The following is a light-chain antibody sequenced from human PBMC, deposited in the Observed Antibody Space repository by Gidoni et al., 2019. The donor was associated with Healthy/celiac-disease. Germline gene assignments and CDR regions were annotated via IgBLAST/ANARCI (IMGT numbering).Light chain of an antibody. CDR3: MKATQSPT. J-gene: IGKJ1*01. CDR2: KIT. Sequence: DIVMTQTPLSSPVTLGQPAPISCRSRQSLVHSDGNTYLGWLQQRPGQPPRLLIYKITNRCSGVPDRGSGSGAGTDFTMKSSRLEDEDVGVYYWMKATQSPTFGQGTKVEIK. V-gene: IGKV2-24*01. CDR1: QSLVHSDGNTY.